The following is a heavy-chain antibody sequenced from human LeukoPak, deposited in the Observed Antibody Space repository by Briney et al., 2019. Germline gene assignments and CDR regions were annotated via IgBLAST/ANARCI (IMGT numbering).Heavy chain of an antibody. CDR3: ARDPVGGSTIFDY. D-gene: IGHD1-26*01. J-gene: IGHJ4*02. CDR2: TYYRSKWYY. V-gene: IGHV6-1*01. Sequence: SQTLSLTCAISGDSVSSDSAAWNWIRQSPSRGLEWLGRTYYRSKWYYDYALAVKSRITINPDTSKNQFSLQLNSVTPEDTAVYFCARDPVGGSTIFDYWAREPWSPSPQ. CDR1: GDSVSSDSAA.